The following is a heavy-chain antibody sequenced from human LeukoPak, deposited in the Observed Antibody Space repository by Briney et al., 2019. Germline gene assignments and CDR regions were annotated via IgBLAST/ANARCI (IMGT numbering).Heavy chain of an antibody. Sequence: GESLKISCTGSGYSFSNYWIGWVSLMPGKGLEWMGIIYPGDSDTRYSPSFQGQVTISADKSISTAYLQWSSLKASDTAMYYCAKHRASYGSGTGALDIWGQGTMVTVSS. CDR1: GYSFSNYW. CDR2: IYPGDSDT. D-gene: IGHD3-10*01. V-gene: IGHV5-51*01. CDR3: AKHRASYGSGTGALDI. J-gene: IGHJ3*02.